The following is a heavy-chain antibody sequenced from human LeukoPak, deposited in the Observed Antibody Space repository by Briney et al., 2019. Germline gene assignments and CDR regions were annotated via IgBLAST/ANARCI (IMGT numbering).Heavy chain of an antibody. CDR3: ASDKPQVGVNAPFDS. CDR1: GYTFTNYY. CDR2: INPHSGGT. J-gene: IGHJ4*02. V-gene: IGHV1-2*06. Sequence: ASVKVSCKASGYTFTNYYVEWVRQAPGQGLEWMGRINPHSGGTDYAQRFQGRVTMTRDTSISTAYMELTRLRSDDTAVYYCASDKPQVGVNAPFDSWGQGTLVTVSS. D-gene: IGHD1-26*01.